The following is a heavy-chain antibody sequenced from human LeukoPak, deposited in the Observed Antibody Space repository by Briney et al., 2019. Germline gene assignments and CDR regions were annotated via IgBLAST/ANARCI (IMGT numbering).Heavy chain of an antibody. CDR2: INWNSGSI. D-gene: IGHD3-22*01. J-gene: IGHJ4*02. CDR3: AKDTGYDSSGGTFDY. Sequence: SLRLSCAASGFTFDDYAMHWVRQAPGKGLEWVSGINWNSGSIGCADSVKGRFTISRDNAKNSLYLQMNSLRAEDTALYYCAKDTGYDSSGGTFDYWGQGTLVTVSS. V-gene: IGHV3-9*01. CDR1: GFTFDDYA.